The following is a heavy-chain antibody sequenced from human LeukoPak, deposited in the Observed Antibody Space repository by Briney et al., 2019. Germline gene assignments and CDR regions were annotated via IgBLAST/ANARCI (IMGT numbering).Heavy chain of an antibody. V-gene: IGHV3-23*01. J-gene: IGHJ4*02. D-gene: IGHD3-22*01. CDR3: AYLSISTIVVD. CDR2: ISGSGGST. CDR1: GFTFASYG. Sequence: GGSLRLSCAASGFTFASYGMHWVRQAPGKGLEWLSAISGSGGSTYYAGSVKGRFTISRDNSKNTLYLQRNSLRAEDTAVYYCAYLSISTIVVDWGQGTLVTVSS.